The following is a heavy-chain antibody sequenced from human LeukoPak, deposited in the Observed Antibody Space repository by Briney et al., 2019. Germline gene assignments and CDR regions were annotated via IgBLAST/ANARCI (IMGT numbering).Heavy chain of an antibody. D-gene: IGHD3-10*01. CDR2: ISPSGTDI. J-gene: IGHJ4*02. CDR3: ARDVYGSGSYDY. Sequence: PGGSLRLSCAVSGFTFTDTYMTWIRQAPGKGLESLSYISPSGTDISYADSVKGRFTISRDNAKNSLYLQMNSLRAEDTALYHCARDVYGSGSYDYWGQGTLVTVSS. V-gene: IGHV3-11*01. CDR1: GFTFTDTY.